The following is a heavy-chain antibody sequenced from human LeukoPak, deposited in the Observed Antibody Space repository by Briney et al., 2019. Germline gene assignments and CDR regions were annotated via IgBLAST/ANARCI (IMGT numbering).Heavy chain of an antibody. Sequence: PGGSLRLSCLTSGFTFVNASMSWVRQAPGKGLEWVGLMKSKPEGGTTFYAAPVRGRFTVSRDDSRNTLYLQMTSLTIGDTGVYYCTTGNPWGQGTLVTVSS. J-gene: IGHJ5*02. CDR2: MKSKPEGGTT. CDR3: TTGNP. V-gene: IGHV3-15*01. CDR1: GFTFVNAS.